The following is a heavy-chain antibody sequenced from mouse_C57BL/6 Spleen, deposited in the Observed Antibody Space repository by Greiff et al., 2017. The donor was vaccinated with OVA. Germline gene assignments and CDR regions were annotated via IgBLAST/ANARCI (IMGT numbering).Heavy chain of an antibody. D-gene: IGHD2-3*01. CDR3: ARHDDGSLYWYFDV. Sequence: EVQRVESGGDLVKPGGSLKLSCAASGFTFSSYGMSWVRQTPDKRLEWVATISSGGSYTYYPDSVKGRFTISRDNAKNTLYLQMSSLKSEDTAMYYCARHDDGSLYWYFDVWGTGTTVTVSS. CDR1: GFTFSSYG. V-gene: IGHV5-6*01. CDR2: ISSGGSYT. J-gene: IGHJ1*03.